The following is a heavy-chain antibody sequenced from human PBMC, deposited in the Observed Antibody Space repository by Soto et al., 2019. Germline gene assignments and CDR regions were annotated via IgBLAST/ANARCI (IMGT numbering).Heavy chain of an antibody. D-gene: IGHD3-22*01. Sequence: GGSLRLSCSASGFTFSSYAMHWVRQAPGKGLEYFSAISSNGGSTYYADSVKGRFTISRDNSKNTLYLRMSSLRAEDTAVYYFFAPTLDVASDSSGYYYPFDYWGQGTLVTVSS. J-gene: IGHJ4*02. V-gene: IGHV3-64D*06. CDR2: ISSNGGST. CDR3: FAPTLDVASDSSGYYYPFDY. CDR1: GFTFSSYA.